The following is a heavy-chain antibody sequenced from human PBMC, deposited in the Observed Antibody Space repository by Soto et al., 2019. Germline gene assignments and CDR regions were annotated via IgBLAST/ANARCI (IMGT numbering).Heavy chain of an antibody. J-gene: IGHJ4*02. CDR3: ARDFSSRCFDY. V-gene: IGHV3-33*01. Sequence: GGSLRLSCAASGFSFSTYAMHWVRQAPGKGLEWVAIIWYDGTNEYYADSLKGRFTISRDNSKNTLYLQMSSLRAEDTAVYYCARDFSSRCFDYRGQGTLVTVSS. CDR1: GFSFSTYA. D-gene: IGHD6-13*01. CDR2: IWYDGTNE.